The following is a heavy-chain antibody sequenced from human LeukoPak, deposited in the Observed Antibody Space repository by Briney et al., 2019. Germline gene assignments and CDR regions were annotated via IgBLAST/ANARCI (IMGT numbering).Heavy chain of an antibody. Sequence: ASVKVSCKASGYTFTSYGTSWVRQAPGQGLEWMGWISAYNGNTNYAQKLQGRVTMTTDTSTSTAYMELRSLRSDDTAVYYCARGSLRFSSRNFYPFDYWGQGTLVTVSS. J-gene: IGHJ4*02. CDR2: ISAYNGNT. CDR3: ARGSLRFSSRNFYPFDY. V-gene: IGHV1-18*01. CDR1: GYTFTSYG. D-gene: IGHD3-3*01.